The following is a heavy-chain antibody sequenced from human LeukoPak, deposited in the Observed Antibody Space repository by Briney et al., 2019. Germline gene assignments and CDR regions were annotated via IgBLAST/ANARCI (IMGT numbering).Heavy chain of an antibody. CDR1: GFTLSSFD. D-gene: IGHD1-7*01. CDR2: IGTSAASI. J-gene: IGHJ4*02. Sequence: GGSLRLSCAASGFTLSSFDMNWVRQAPGKGLEWVSYIGTSAASITYADSVKGRFTISRDNAKNSLYLQMNSLRAEDTAVYYCARQGPNWNYDPFDYWGQRTLVTVSS. CDR3: ARQGPNWNYDPFDY. V-gene: IGHV3-48*03.